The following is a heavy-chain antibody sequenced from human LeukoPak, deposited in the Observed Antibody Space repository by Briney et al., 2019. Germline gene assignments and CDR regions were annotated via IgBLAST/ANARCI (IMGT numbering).Heavy chain of an antibody. J-gene: IGHJ4*02. D-gene: IGHD4-17*01. CDR1: GFTYSSYG. CDR2: ISYDGSNK. CDR3: AKASGYGDSRTSFFDY. V-gene: IGHV3-30*18. Sequence: PGGSLTLSCAASGFTYSSYGMHWVRQAPGKGLEWVAVISYDGSNKYYADSVKGRFTISRDNSKNTLYLQMNSLRAEDTAVYYCAKASGYGDSRTSFFDYWGQGTLVTVSS.